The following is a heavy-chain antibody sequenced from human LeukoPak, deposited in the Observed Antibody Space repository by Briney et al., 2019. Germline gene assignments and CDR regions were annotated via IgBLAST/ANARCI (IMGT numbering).Heavy chain of an antibody. CDR3: ARGGGCYAIDY. D-gene: IGHD2-2*01. V-gene: IGHV3-53*01. J-gene: IGHJ4*02. Sequence: SGGSLRLSCAASGFTVNSNYMNWVRQAPGKGLEWVSVVYSDDTTYYADSVKGRFTNSRDNSKNTLYLQMNSLRAEDTAVYYCARGGGCYAIDYWGQGTLVTVSS. CDR1: GFTVNSNY. CDR2: VYSDDTT.